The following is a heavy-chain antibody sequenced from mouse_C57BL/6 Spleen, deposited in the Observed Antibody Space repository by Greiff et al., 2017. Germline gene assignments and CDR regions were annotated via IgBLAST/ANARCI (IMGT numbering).Heavy chain of an antibody. CDR2: IDPSDSYT. CDR1: GYTFTSYW. D-gene: IGHD1-1*01. V-gene: IGHV1-50*01. J-gene: IGHJ1*03. Sequence: QVHVKQPGAELVKPGASVKLSCKASGYTFTSYWMQWVKQRPGQGLEWIGEIDPSDSYTNYNQKFKGKATLTVDTSSSTAYMQLSSLTSEDSAVYYCARRRGAYYYGSSYWYFDVWGTGTTDTVSS. CDR3: ARRRGAYYYGSSYWYFDV.